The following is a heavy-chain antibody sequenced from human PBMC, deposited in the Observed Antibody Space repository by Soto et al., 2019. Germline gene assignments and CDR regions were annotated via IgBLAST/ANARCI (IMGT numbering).Heavy chain of an antibody. D-gene: IGHD1-26*01. CDR2: IIPIFGTA. J-gene: IGHJ2*01. V-gene: IGHV1-69*12. CDR3: ARGEVAIIRKKHRSYFWYFDL. CDR1: GGTFSSYA. Sequence: QVQLVQSGAEVKKPGSSVKVSCKASGGTFSSYAISWVRQAPGQGLEWMGGIIPIFGTANYAQKFQGRVTIIADESTITAYMELSSLRSEDTAVYYCARGEVAIIRKKHRSYFWYFDLWGRGTLVTVSS.